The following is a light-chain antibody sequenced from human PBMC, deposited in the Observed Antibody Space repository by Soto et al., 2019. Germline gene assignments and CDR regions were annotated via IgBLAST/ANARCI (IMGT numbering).Light chain of an antibody. CDR1: SSDVGGYKY. CDR2: DVT. CDR3: SSYTSTSTL. J-gene: IGLJ1*01. V-gene: IGLV2-14*01. Sequence: QSALTQPASVSGSPGQSITISCTGTSSDVGGYKYVSWYQLHPGTAPKLVIYDVTNRPSGVSNRFSGSKSGNTASLTISGLQAEDEADYFCSSYTSTSTLVGTGTKVTVL.